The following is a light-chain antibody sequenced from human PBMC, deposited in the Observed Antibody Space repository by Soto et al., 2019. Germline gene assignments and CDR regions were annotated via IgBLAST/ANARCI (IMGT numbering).Light chain of an antibody. Sequence: QSALTQPPSASGSPGQSVTISCTGTSSDVGAHNFVSWHQQHPGKAPKLMIYEVSKRPSGVPDRFSGSKSGNTASLTVSGLHAEDEADYYCSSYAGSNNYVFGPGTKVTVL. V-gene: IGLV2-8*01. CDR3: SSYAGSNNYV. CDR2: EVS. CDR1: SSDVGAHNF. J-gene: IGLJ1*01.